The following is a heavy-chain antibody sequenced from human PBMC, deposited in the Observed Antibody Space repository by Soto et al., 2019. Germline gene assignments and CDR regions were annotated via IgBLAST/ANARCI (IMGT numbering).Heavy chain of an antibody. V-gene: IGHV3-30*18. CDR2: ISYDSSNK. J-gene: IGHJ4*02. CDR1: GFTFSYG. D-gene: IGHD2-15*01. Sequence: VQLLKSGGGLIQPGGSLRLSCAASGFTFSYGIHWLRQAPGKGLEWVAYISYDSSNKFYGDSVKGRFTISRDNSKNTQFLQMNSLRAEDTAVYYCAKLVIGYCSGNTCDDYWGQGTLVAVSS. CDR3: AKLVIGYCSGNTCDDY.